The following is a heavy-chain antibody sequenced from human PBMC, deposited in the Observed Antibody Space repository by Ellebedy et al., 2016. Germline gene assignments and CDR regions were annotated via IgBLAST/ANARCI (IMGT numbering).Heavy chain of an antibody. J-gene: IGHJ4*02. CDR3: ARDSSSSEYFDY. D-gene: IGHD6-6*01. CDR1: GGTFSSYA. Sequence: SVKVSXXASGGTFSSYAISWVRQAPGQGLEWMGGIIPIFGTANYAQKFQGRVTITADESTSTAYMELSSLRSEDTAVYYCARDSSSSEYFDYWGQGTLVTVSS. CDR2: IIPIFGTA. V-gene: IGHV1-69*13.